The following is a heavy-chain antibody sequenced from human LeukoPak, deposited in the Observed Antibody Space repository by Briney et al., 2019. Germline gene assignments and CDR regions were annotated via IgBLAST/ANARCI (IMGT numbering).Heavy chain of an antibody. V-gene: IGHV4-59*01. CDR2: IYYSGST. J-gene: IGHJ6*03. CDR3: ARGGYDILTLGYYYYYMDV. D-gene: IGHD3-9*01. CDR1: GGSISSYY. Sequence: SETLSLTCTVSGGSISSYYWSWIRQPPGKGLEGIGYIYYSGSTNYNPSLKSRVTISVDTSKNQFSLKLSSVTAADTAVYYCARGGYDILTLGYYYYYMDVWGKGTTVTISS.